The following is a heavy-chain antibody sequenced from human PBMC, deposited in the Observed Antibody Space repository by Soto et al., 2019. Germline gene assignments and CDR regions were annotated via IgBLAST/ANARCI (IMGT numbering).Heavy chain of an antibody. V-gene: IGHV1-69*13. CDR1: GGTFSSYA. J-gene: IGHJ5*02. D-gene: IGHD6-6*01. Sequence: SVKVSCKASGGTFSSYAVSWVRQAPGQGLEWMGGIIPIFGTANYAQKFQGRVTITADESTSTAYMELSSLRSEDTAVYYCASSRAKQLVHWFDPWGQGTMVTVYS. CDR2: IIPIFGTA. CDR3: ASSRAKQLVHWFDP.